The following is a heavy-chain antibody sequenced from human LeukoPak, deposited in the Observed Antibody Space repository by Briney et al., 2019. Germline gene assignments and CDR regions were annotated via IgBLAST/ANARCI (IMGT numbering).Heavy chain of an antibody. CDR2: INHSGNT. CDR3: ARGYYLSG. V-gene: IGHV4-34*01. CDR1: GGSFSGDY. J-gene: IGHJ3*01. Sequence: SETLSLTCAVYGGSFSGDYWSWIRQPPGKGLEWVGEINHSGNTNYNPSLKSRVTISVDTSKNQFSLKLSSVTAADTAVYYCARGYYLSGWGQGTMVTVS. D-gene: IGHD3-10*01.